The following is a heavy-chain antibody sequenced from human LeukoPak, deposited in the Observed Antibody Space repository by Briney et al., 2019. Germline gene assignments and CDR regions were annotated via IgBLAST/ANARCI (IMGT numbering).Heavy chain of an antibody. CDR1: GGSFSGYY. CDR2: IYTSGST. J-gene: IGHJ4*02. V-gene: IGHV4-4*07. D-gene: IGHD1-14*01. CDR3: ARERYNHNFDY. Sequence: SETLSLTCAVYGGSFSGYYWSWIRQPAGKGLEWIGRIYTSGSTNYNPSLKSRVTMSVDTSKNQFSLKLSSVTAADTAVYYCARERYNHNFDYWGQGTLVTVSS.